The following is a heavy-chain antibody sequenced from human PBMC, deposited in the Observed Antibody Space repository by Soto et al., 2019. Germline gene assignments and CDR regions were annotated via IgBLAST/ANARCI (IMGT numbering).Heavy chain of an antibody. CDR1: GFTFSSYA. V-gene: IGHV3-23*01. CDR2: ISGSGGST. CDR3: AKDAPSPLNTAMVLGDLGV. J-gene: IGHJ6*02. D-gene: IGHD5-18*01. Sequence: EVQLLESGGGLVQPGGSLRLSCAASGFTFSSYAMSWVRQAPGKGLEWVSAISGSGGSTYYADSVKGRFTISRDNSKNTLYLQMNSLRAEDTAVYYCAKDAPSPLNTAMVLGDLGVWGQGTTVTVSS.